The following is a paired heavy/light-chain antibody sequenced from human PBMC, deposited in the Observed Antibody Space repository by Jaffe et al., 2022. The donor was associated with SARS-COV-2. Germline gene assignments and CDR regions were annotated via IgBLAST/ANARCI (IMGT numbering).Heavy chain of an antibody. CDR3: AHSSIPAMDI. V-gene: IGHV2-5*02. Sequence: QITLKESGPTLVKPSQTLTLTCTFSGFSLTTNGVGVGWIRQPPGKALEWLAAIYWDDDEQLSPSLKSRLTITKDTSKNQVVLTMTNVDPVDTATYYCAHSSIPAMDIWGQGIMVTVSS. J-gene: IGHJ3*02. D-gene: IGHD2-21*01. CDR1: GFSLTTNGVG. CDR2: IYWDDDE.
Light chain of an antibody. V-gene: IGLV1-47*01. CDR3: AVWDDSLDGWV. CDR2: RNN. CDR1: SSNIGSNN. J-gene: IGLJ3*02. Sequence: QSVLTQPPSASETPGQRVVISCSGSSSNIGSNNVYWYQQVPGTAPKLLIYRNNQWPSGVPDRFSGSKSGTSASLAISGLRSEDEADYYCAVWDDSLDGWVFGGGTKLTVL.